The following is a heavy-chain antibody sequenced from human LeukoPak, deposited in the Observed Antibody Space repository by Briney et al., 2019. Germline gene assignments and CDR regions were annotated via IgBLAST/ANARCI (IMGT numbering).Heavy chain of an antibody. CDR3: ARASSAYDSALNYYYGMDA. J-gene: IGHJ6*04. CDR1: GFTFDNYN. Sequence: GGSLRLSCAASGFTFDNYNMNWVRQAPGKGLEWVSSISSISSHIYYVDSVKGRFSISRDNAKNSVYLQMNSLRVEDTALYYCARASSAYDSALNYYYGMDAWGKGTTVTVSS. CDR2: ISSISSHI. V-gene: IGHV3-21*06. D-gene: IGHD5-12*01.